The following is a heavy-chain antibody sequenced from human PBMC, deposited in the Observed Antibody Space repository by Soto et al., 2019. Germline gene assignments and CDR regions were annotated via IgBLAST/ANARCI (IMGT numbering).Heavy chain of an antibody. V-gene: IGHV3-74*01. Sequence: EVQLVESGGGIVQPGGSLRLSCAASGFIFSSYWMHWVRQAPGKGLVWVSRINSDGSSTSYADSVKGRFTISRDNAKNTLNLQMKSLRAEDTAVYNCARVVGYCSGGSCIDVFDIWGQGTMVTVSS. D-gene: IGHD2-15*01. CDR2: INSDGSST. J-gene: IGHJ3*02. CDR3: ARVVGYCSGGSCIDVFDI. CDR1: GFIFSSYW.